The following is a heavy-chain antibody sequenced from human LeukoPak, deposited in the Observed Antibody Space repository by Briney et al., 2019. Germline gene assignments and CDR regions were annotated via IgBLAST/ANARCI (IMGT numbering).Heavy chain of an antibody. CDR3: AKDRLGGPYFFHY. J-gene: IGHJ4*02. CDR1: GFTFSSYA. D-gene: IGHD3-16*01. V-gene: IGHV3-23*01. CDR2: IGGTGVRT. Sequence: GSLRLPCASSGFTFSSYAMSWVRQAPGKGLEWVSTIGGTGVRTYYADSVKGRFTISRDNSKNTLYLQINSLRAEDTAVYFCAKDRLGGPYFFHYWGQGTLVTVSS.